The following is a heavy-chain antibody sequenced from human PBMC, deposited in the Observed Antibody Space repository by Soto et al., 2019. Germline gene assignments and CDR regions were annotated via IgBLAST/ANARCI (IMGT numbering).Heavy chain of an antibody. D-gene: IGHD4-17*01. CDR1: GGSISGSSYY. CDR2: VHYSGST. Sequence: SETLSLTCTVSGGSISGSSYYWGWIRQPPGKGLECIGSVHYSGSTDYNPSLKSRVTISVDTSKNQFSLKPTSVTAADTAVYSCPISSGANYGDYRRWINYWGQGTPVTVYS. V-gene: IGHV4-39*01. J-gene: IGHJ4*02. CDR3: PISSGANYGDYRRWINY.